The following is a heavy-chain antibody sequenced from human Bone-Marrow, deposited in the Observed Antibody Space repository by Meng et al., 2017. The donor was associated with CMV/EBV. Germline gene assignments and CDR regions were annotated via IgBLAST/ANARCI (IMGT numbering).Heavy chain of an antibody. V-gene: IGHV3-48*04. D-gene: IGHD5/OR15-5a*01. CDR1: GFTFSTYS. Sequence: GESLKISCAASGFTFSTYSIHWVRQAPGKGLEWVSYISSSGSTIYYADSVKGRFTISRDNAKNSLYLQMNSLRAEDTAVYYCAKVLRARTPNFYYGMDVWGQGTTVTVSS. CDR2: ISSSGSTI. CDR3: AKVLRARTPNFYYGMDV. J-gene: IGHJ6*02.